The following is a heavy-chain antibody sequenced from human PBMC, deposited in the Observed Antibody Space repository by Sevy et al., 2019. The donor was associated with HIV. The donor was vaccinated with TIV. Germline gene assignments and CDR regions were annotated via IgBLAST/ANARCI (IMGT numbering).Heavy chain of an antibody. V-gene: IGHV4-59*01. J-gene: IGHJ4*02. CDR1: GGSISSYY. CDR2: VYHSGST. D-gene: IGHD3-22*01. CDR3: ARGSGKYDSEGYYYLIDY. Sequence: SETLFLTCTVSGGSISSYYWSWIRQPPGKGLEWIGYVYHSGSTYYNPSLKSRVTISVDTSKNQFSLKLSSVTAADTAVYYCARGSGKYDSEGYYYLIDYWGQGALVTVSS.